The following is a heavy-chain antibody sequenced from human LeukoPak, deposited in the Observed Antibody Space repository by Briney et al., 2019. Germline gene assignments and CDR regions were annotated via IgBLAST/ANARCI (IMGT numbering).Heavy chain of an antibody. CDR1: GFTFSSYV. CDR2: ISGSGGST. Sequence: PGGSLRLSCAASGFTFSSYVMTWVRQAPGKGLEWVSAISGSGGSTYYADSVKGRFTIARDTSKDTLYLLMKSLRTEDTAVYYCARDLFRRRDGYSLAYWGPGTLVTVSS. V-gene: IGHV3-23*01. J-gene: IGHJ4*02. CDR3: ARDLFRRRDGYSLAY. D-gene: IGHD5-24*01.